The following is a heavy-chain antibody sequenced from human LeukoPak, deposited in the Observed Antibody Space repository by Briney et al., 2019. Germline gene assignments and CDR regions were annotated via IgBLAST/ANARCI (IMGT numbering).Heavy chain of an antibody. V-gene: IGHV1-8*03. Sequence: GASVKVSCKASGYTFTSYDINWVRQATGQGLEWMGWMNPNSGNTGYAQKFQGRVTITRNTSISTAYMELSSLRSEDTAVYYCARGAARLSYYYYMDVWGKETTVTVSS. CDR1: GYTFTSYD. J-gene: IGHJ6*03. D-gene: IGHD6-6*01. CDR3: ARGAARLSYYYYMDV. CDR2: MNPNSGNT.